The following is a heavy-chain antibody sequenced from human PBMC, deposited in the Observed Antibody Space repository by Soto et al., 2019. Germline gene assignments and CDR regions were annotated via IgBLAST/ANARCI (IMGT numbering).Heavy chain of an antibody. J-gene: IGHJ5*02. Sequence: QLQLQESGPGLVKPSETLSLTCTVSGGSISSSSYYWGWIRQPPGKGLEWIGSIYYSGSTYYNPSLKSRVTISVDTSKNQFSLKLSSVTAADTAVYYCARHRLRGSSSWYWFDPWGQGTLVTVSS. CDR2: IYYSGST. CDR3: ARHRLRGSSSWYWFDP. V-gene: IGHV4-39*01. CDR1: GGSISSSSYY. D-gene: IGHD6-13*01.